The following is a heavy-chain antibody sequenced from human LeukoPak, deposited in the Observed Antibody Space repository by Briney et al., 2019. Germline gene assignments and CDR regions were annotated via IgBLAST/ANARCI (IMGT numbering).Heavy chain of an antibody. D-gene: IGHD6-25*01. J-gene: IGHJ2*01. Sequence: SETLSLTYTVSGGSISSGGDYWSWIRQHPGKGLEWIGNIFYSGITFYNPSLNSRVTISVDTSKNQFSLELSSVTAADTAVYYCARKSRGYTYWYFDLWGRGTLVTVSS. CDR2: IFYSGIT. CDR1: GGSISSGGDY. CDR3: ARKSRGYTYWYFDL. V-gene: IGHV4-31*03.